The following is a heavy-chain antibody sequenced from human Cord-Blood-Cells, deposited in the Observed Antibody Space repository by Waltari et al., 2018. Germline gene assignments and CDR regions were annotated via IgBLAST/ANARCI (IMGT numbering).Heavy chain of an antibody. CDR3: ARDGGGGFGEYYFDY. CDR2: IYHSGST. V-gene: IGHV4-4*02. J-gene: IGHJ4*02. Sequence: QVQLQESGPGPVKPSGTLSLTCAVSGGSISISNWWSWVRQPPGKGLEWIGEIYHSGSTKYNPSLKRRVTISGDKSKNHFSRKLCSVTAADPAGYYCARDGGGGFGEYYFDYWGQGTLVTVSS. CDR1: GGSISISNW. D-gene: IGHD3-10*01.